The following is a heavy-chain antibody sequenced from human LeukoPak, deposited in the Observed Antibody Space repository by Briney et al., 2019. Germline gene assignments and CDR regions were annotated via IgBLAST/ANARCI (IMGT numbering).Heavy chain of an antibody. CDR1: GGSISSGDYY. V-gene: IGHV4-30-4*01. J-gene: IGHJ3*02. Sequence: SETLSLTCTVSGGSISSGDYYWSWIRQPPGKGLEWIGYIYYSGSTYYNPSLKSRVTISVDTSKNQFSLKLSSVTAADTAVYYCARDRGGGYFPPGAFDIWGQGTMVTVSS. CDR3: ARDRGGGYFPPGAFDI. D-gene: IGHD2-21*01. CDR2: IYYSGST.